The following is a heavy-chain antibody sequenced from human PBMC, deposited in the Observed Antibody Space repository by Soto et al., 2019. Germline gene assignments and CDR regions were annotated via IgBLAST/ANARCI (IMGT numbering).Heavy chain of an antibody. CDR3: ARDTSYDILTGYRELDY. V-gene: IGHV3-30-3*01. CDR2: ISYDGSNK. D-gene: IGHD3-9*01. Sequence: PGGSLRLSCAASGFTFSSYAMHWVRQAPGKGLEWVAVISYDGSNKYYADSVKGRFTISRDNSKNTLYLQMNSLRAEDTAVYYCARDTSYDILTGYRELDYWGQGTLVTVYS. CDR1: GFTFSSYA. J-gene: IGHJ4*02.